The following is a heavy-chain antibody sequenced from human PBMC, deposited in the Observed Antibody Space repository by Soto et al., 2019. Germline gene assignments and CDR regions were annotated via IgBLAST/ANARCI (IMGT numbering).Heavy chain of an antibody. V-gene: IGHV1-24*01. J-gene: IGHJ4*02. CDR1: GYTLTELS. CDR3: ARASGGYCSGGRCYFDL. CDR2: FDPEDGET. D-gene: IGHD2-15*01. Sequence: GASVKVSCKVSGYTLTELSMHWVRQAPGKGLEWMGGFDPEDGETIYAQKFQGRVAMTRDTTTSTVYMELSSLRSDDTAVYYCARASGGYCSGGRCYFDLWGQGTQVTVSS.